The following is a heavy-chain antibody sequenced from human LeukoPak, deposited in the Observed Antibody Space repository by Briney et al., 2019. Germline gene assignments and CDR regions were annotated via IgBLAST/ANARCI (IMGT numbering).Heavy chain of an antibody. J-gene: IGHJ4*02. Sequence: PGGSLRLSCAASGFTFSSYWMGWVRQAPGKGLEWVANIKQDGSEKYYVDSVKGRFTISRDNAKNSLYLQMNSLRAEDTAVYYCARGNYYDSSGYYYYWGQGTLVTVSS. V-gene: IGHV3-7*01. CDR1: GFTFSSYW. CDR3: ARGNYYDSSGYYYY. CDR2: IKQDGSEK. D-gene: IGHD3-22*01.